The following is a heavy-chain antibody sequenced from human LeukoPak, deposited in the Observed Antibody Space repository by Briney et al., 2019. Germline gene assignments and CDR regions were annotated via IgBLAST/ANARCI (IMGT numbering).Heavy chain of an antibody. D-gene: IGHD3-10*01. Sequence: SETLSLTCTVSGDSVISGHYCWGWVRQPPGKGLEWIASVHFNGQTYSNPSLSGRVTMSIDTSKNQFSLKVTSLTAADTAVYYCAKLPTGFPNWFDPWGQGTLVTVSS. V-gene: IGHV4-39*01. CDR3: AKLPTGFPNWFDP. CDR2: VHFNGQT. CDR1: GDSVISGHYC. J-gene: IGHJ5*02.